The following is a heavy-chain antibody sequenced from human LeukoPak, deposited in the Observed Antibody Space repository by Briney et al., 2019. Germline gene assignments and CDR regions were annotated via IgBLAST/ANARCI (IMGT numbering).Heavy chain of an antibody. J-gene: IGHJ3*02. V-gene: IGHV3-7*01. Sequence: GRSLRLSCAASGFTFSSYWMSWVRQAPGKGPEWVANIKQDGSEKYYVDSVKGRFTISRDNAKNSLYLQMNSLRAEDTAVYYCARDLRSGSSLTNDAFDIWGQGTMVTVSS. CDR3: ARDLRSGSSLTNDAFDI. CDR1: GFTFSSYW. CDR2: IKQDGSEK. D-gene: IGHD1-26*01.